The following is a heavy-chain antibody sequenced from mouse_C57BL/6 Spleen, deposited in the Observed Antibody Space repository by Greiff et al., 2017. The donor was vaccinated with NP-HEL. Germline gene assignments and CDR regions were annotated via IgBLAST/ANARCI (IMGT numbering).Heavy chain of an antibody. CDR2: INPSSGYT. D-gene: IGHD1-1*01. V-gene: IGHV1-7*01. J-gene: IGHJ1*03. CDR1: GYTFTSYW. CDR3: ARRGDYYYGSSPYWYFDV. Sequence: VQLQQSGAELAKPGASVKLSCKASGYTFTSYWMHWVKQRPGQGLEWIGYINPSSGYTKYNQKFKDKATLTAEKSSSTAYMQLSSLTYEDSAVYYCARRGDYYYGSSPYWYFDVWGTGTTVTVSS.